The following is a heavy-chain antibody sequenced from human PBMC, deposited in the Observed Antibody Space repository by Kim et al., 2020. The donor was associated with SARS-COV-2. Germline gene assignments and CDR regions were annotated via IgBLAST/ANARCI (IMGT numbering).Heavy chain of an antibody. V-gene: IGHV6-1*01. Sequence: YELSVQGRITINPDTSKNQFSLQLNSVTPEDTAVYYCARDRQRAGTGVDYWGQGTLVTVSS. CDR3: ARDRQRAGTGVDY. D-gene: IGHD6-19*01. J-gene: IGHJ4*02.